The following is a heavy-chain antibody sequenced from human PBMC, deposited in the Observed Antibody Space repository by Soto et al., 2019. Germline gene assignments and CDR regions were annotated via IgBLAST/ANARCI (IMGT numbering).Heavy chain of an antibody. Sequence: SETLSLTCSVSGGSISTYYWSWIRQPPGKGLEWIGYIYYSGSTNYNPSLKSRVTISVDTSKNQFSLKLTSVTAADTAVYYCARDKITGLFDYWGQGTLVTVSS. CDR2: IYYSGST. D-gene: IGHD2-8*02. J-gene: IGHJ4*02. CDR3: ARDKITGLFDY. V-gene: IGHV4-59*12. CDR1: GGSISTYY.